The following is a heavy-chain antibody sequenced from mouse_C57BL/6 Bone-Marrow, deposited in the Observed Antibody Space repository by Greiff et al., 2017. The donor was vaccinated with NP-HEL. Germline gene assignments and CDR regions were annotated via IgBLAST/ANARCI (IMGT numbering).Heavy chain of an antibody. J-gene: IGHJ4*01. CDR3: AIPGYYGSSYYYYAMDY. CDR1: GYTFTSYW. CDR2: IHPSDSDT. Sequence: QVQLKQPGAELVKPGASVKVSCKASGYTFTSYWMHWVKQRPGQGLEWIGRIHPSDSDTNYNQKFKGKATLTVDKSSSTAYMQLSSLTSEDSAVYYCAIPGYYGSSYYYYAMDYWGQGTSVTVSS. D-gene: IGHD1-1*01. V-gene: IGHV1-74*01.